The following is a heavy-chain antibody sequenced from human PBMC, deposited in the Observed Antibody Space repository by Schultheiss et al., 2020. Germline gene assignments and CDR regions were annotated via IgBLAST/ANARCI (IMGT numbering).Heavy chain of an antibody. CDR1: GFTFSSYA. V-gene: IGHV3-23*01. CDR3: ARGNNVDDAFDI. J-gene: IGHJ3*02. D-gene: IGHD1/OR15-1a*01. CDR2: IGTAGDT. Sequence: GGSLRLSCAASGFTFSSYAMSWVRQAPGKGLEWVSAIGTAGDTYYPGSVKGRFTISRDNSKNTLYLQMNSLRAEDTAVYYCARGNNVDDAFDIWGQGTMVTVSS.